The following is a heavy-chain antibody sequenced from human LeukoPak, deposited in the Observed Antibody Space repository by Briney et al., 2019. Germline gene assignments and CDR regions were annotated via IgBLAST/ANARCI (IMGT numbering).Heavy chain of an antibody. CDR2: IIPIFGTA. CDR3: AREGEYSSGWYGG. V-gene: IGHV1-69*05. J-gene: IGHJ4*02. CDR1: GGTFSSYA. Sequence: SVKVSCKASGGTFSSYAISWVRQAPGQGLEWMGRIIPIFGTANYAQKSQGRVTITTDESTSTAYMELSSLRSEDTAVYYCAREGEYSSGWYGGWGQGTLVTVSS. D-gene: IGHD6-19*01.